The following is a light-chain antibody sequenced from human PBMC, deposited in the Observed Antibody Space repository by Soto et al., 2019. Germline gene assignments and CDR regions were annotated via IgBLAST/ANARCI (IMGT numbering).Light chain of an antibody. Sequence: EIVFMQSPGTLSLSPGERATLSCRASQSVSNNYVAWYQQKPGQAPRLLIAGASSRATGIPDRFSGSGSGTDFTLTISRLEPEDFAVDYCQQYGSSPPLTFGGGTKVEIK. CDR1: QSVSNNY. CDR3: QQYGSSPPLT. CDR2: GAS. V-gene: IGKV3-20*01. J-gene: IGKJ4*01.